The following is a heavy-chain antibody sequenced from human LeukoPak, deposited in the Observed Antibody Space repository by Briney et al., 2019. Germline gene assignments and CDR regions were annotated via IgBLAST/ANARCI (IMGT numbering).Heavy chain of an antibody. CDR3: ARVLRSSWYVGGWFDP. CDR1: GGSISSYY. J-gene: IGHJ5*01. V-gene: IGHV4-59*01. D-gene: IGHD6-13*01. CDR2: IYYSGST. Sequence: SETLSLTCTVSGGSISSYYWSWIRQPPGKGLEWIGYIYYSGSTNYNPSLKSRVTISVDTSKNQFSLKLSSVTAADTAVYYCARVLRSSWYVGGWFDPWGQGTLVTVFS.